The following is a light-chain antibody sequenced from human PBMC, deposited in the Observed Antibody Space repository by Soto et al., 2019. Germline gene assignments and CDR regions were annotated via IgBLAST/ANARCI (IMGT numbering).Light chain of an antibody. CDR2: GAS. J-gene: IGKJ2*01. CDR1: QSVSSN. CDR3: HQYNNWPRT. Sequence: EIVMTQSPATLSVSPGERATLSCRASQSVSSNLAWYQQKPGQAPRLVIHGASTRATGIPARFSGSGSGTEFALTISSLQSEDFAVYYCHQYNNWPRTFGQGTKLEIK. V-gene: IGKV3-15*01.